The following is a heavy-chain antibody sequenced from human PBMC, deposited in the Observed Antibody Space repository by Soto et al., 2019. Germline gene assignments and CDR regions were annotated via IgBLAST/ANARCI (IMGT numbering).Heavy chain of an antibody. V-gene: IGHV3-23*01. J-gene: IGHJ4*02. Sequence: GGSLRLSCAASGFTFSTYAMSWVRQAPGKGLEWVSGISGSGGSTYYADSVKGRSTISRDNSRNTLYLQMNSLRAEDTAVYYCAKDVGVNQQVNYFEYWRRGTLVTVSS. CDR3: AKDVGVNQQVNYFEY. D-gene: IGHD2-21*01. CDR1: GFTFSTYA. CDR2: ISGSGGST.